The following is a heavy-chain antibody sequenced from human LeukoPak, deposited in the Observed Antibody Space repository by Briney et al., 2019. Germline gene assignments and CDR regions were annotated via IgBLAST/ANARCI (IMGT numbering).Heavy chain of an antibody. CDR2: INGGSGNS. CDR3: AKGQGYNYGDSIDY. J-gene: IGHJ4*02. V-gene: IGHV3-23*01. CDR1: GFTFSSYS. Sequence: GGSLRLSCAASGFTFSSYSMNWVRQAPGKGLEWVSVINGGSGNSYYADSVKGRFTVSRDNSKNTLYLQMNSLRDEDTAVYYCAKGQGYNYGDSIDYWGQGTLVTVSS. D-gene: IGHD5-18*01.